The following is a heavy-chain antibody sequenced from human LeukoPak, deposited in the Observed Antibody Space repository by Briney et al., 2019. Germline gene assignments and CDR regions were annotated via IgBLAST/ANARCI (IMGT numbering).Heavy chain of an antibody. CDR1: GYTFTSYG. CDR3: ARDQSFLEWLLPYYYCGMDV. J-gene: IGHJ6*02. CDR2: ISAYNGNT. Sequence: ASVKVSCKASGYTFTSYGISWVRQAPGQGLEWMGWISAYNGNTNYAQKLQGRVTMTTDTSTSTAYMELRSLRSDDTAVYYCARDQSFLEWLLPYYYCGMDVWGQGTTVTVSS. D-gene: IGHD3-3*02. V-gene: IGHV1-18*01.